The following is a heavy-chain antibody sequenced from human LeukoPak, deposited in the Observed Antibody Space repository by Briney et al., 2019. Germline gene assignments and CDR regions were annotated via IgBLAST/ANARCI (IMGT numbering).Heavy chain of an antibody. CDR2: ISSSSSYI. Sequence: GGSLRLSCAASGFTFSSYSMNWVRQAPGKGLEWVSSISSSSSYIYYADSVKGRFTISRDNAKNSLYLQMNSLRAEDTAVYYCARALYYYDSSGYYGHDYWGQGTLVTVSP. D-gene: IGHD3-22*01. CDR1: GFTFSSYS. V-gene: IGHV3-21*01. CDR3: ARALYYYDSSGYYGHDY. J-gene: IGHJ4*02.